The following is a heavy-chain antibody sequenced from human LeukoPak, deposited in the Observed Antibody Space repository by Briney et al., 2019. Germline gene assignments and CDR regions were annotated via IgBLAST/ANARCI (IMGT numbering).Heavy chain of an antibody. D-gene: IGHD1-26*01. Sequence: PSETLSLTCTVSGGSISSYYWSWIRQPAGKGLEWIGRIYTSGSTNYNPSLKSRVTISVDTSKNQFSLKLSSVTAADTAVYYCARGIGGGATDTTGYYYGMDVWGQGTTVTVSS. J-gene: IGHJ6*02. CDR2: IYTSGST. CDR1: GGSISSYY. CDR3: ARGIGGGATDTTGYYYGMDV. V-gene: IGHV4-4*07.